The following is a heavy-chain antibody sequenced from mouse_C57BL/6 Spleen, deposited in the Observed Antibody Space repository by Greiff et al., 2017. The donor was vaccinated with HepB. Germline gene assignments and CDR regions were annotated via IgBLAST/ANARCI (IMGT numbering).Heavy chain of an antibody. D-gene: IGHD2-1*01. CDR1: GYTFTNYW. CDR3: ARRWNGNYLYFDV. CDR2: IYPGGGYT. Sequence: VQLQESGAELIRPGTSVKMSCKASGYTFTNYWIGWAKQRPGHGLEWIGDIYPGGGYTNYNEKFKGKATLTADKSSSTAYMQFSSLTSEDSAIYYCARRWNGNYLYFDVWGTGTTVTVSS. V-gene: IGHV1-63*01. J-gene: IGHJ1*03.